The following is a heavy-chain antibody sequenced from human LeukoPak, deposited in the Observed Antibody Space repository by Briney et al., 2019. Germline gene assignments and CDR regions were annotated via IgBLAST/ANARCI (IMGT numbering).Heavy chain of an antibody. Sequence: GALRLSCAASGFTFSSYWMSWVRQAPGKGLEWVANIKQDGSEKYYVDSVKGRFTISRDNAKNSLYLQMNSLGAEDTAVYYCARESGIYYYDSSGPGDYWGQGTLVTVSS. V-gene: IGHV3-7*03. CDR3: ARESGIYYYDSSGPGDY. CDR2: IKQDGSEK. CDR1: GFTFSSYW. D-gene: IGHD3-22*01. J-gene: IGHJ4*02.